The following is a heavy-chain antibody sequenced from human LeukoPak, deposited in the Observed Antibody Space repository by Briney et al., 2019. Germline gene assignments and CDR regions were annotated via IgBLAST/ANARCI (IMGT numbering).Heavy chain of an antibody. Sequence: GVSLRLSCAAWGFTFSRYNMNCLRHAPGEGRECGSSISSSNSYIYYADSVKRRFTIPRDNAKNSLYLEMNSLRAEDTAVYYCARDHLVATFDYWGQGTLVTVSS. V-gene: IGHV3-21*01. CDR2: ISSSNSYI. CDR3: ARDHLVATFDY. J-gene: IGHJ4*02. D-gene: IGHD2-8*02. CDR1: GFTFSRYN.